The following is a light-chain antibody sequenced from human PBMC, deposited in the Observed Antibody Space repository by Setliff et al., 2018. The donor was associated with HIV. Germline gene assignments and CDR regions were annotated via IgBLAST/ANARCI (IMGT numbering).Light chain of an antibody. V-gene: IGLV2-8*01. CDR1: TSDVGAYNY. CDR3: SSHGAIGV. CDR2: EVT. Sequence: QSVLTQPPSASGSPGQSVAISCTGTTSDVGAYNYVSWYQQHPGKAPKLIIYEVTKRPSGVPDRFSGSKSGNTASLTVSGLQAEDEADYYCSSHGAIGVFGTGTKVNVL. J-gene: IGLJ1*01.